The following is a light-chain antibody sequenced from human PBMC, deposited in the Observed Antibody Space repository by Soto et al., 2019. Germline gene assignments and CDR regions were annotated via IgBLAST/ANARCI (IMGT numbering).Light chain of an antibody. CDR3: QTWGTDMEL. Sequence: QLVLTQSPSASASLGASVKLTCTLSSGHSHYAIAWHQQQPEKGPRFLMKLNNDGSHMKGDGIPDRFSGSSSGAERHLTISSLQSEDEADYYCQTWGTDMELFGGGTKVTVL. J-gene: IGLJ2*01. CDR1: SGHSHYA. V-gene: IGLV4-69*01. CDR2: LNNDGSH.